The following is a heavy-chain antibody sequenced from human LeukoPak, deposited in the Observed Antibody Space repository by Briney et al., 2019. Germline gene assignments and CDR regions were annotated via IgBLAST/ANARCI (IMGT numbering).Heavy chain of an antibody. D-gene: IGHD3-3*01. V-gene: IGHV1-46*01. J-gene: IGHJ4*02. CDR3: ARDPTGEWLMRYYFDY. CDR1: GYTFTSYY. CDR2: INPSGGST. Sequence: ASVKVSCKASGYTFTSYYMHWVRQAPGQGLEWMGIINPSGGSTNYAQKFQGRVTMTRDTSTSTVYMELSSLRSEDTAVYYCARDPTGEWLMRYYFDYWGQGTLVTVSS.